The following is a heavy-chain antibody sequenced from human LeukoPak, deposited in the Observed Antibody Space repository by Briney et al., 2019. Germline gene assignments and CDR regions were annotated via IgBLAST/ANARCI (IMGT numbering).Heavy chain of an antibody. D-gene: IGHD6-6*01. CDR2: ISSSSSTI. CDR1: GFTFSTYS. Sequence: GSLILSCAASGFTFSTYSMNWVRQAPGKGLERVSNISSSSSTIYYADSVKGRFTISRDNAKNSLYLQMNSLRAEDTAVYYCAREYSSSTGKASNYWGQGTLVTVSS. CDR3: AREYSSSTGKASNY. J-gene: IGHJ4*02. V-gene: IGHV3-48*01.